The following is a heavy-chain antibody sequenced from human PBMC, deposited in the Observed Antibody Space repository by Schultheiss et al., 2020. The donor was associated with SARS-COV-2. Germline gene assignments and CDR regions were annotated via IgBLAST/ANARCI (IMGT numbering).Heavy chain of an antibody. Sequence: SETLSLTCTVSGGSISSSSYYWGWIRQPAGKGLEWIGRIYTSGSTNYNPSLKSRVTISVDTSKNQFSLKLSSVTAADTAVYYCARDPSGGYDSGYYYYYGMDVWGQGTTVTVSS. D-gene: IGHD5-12*01. J-gene: IGHJ6*02. V-gene: IGHV4-61*02. CDR1: GGSISSSSYY. CDR3: ARDPSGGYDSGYYYYYGMDV. CDR2: IYTSGST.